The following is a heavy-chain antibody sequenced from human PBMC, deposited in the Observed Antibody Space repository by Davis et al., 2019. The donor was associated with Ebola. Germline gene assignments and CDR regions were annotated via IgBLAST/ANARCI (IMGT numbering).Heavy chain of an antibody. CDR1: AGSISPYY. CDR3: ARDGHNYSYFDY. CDR2: MSYNGGV. J-gene: IGHJ4*02. V-gene: IGHV4-59*12. D-gene: IGHD5-24*01. Sequence: SETLSLTCSVSAGSISPYYWTWIRQPPGKGLEWIAYMSYNGGVNYNPSLKSRVAISIDTSKNQFSLKLSSVTAADTAVYYCARDGHNYSYFDYWGQGILVTVSS.